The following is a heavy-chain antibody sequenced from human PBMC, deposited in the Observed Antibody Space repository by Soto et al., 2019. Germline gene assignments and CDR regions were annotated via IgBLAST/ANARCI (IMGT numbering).Heavy chain of an antibody. CDR2: IIPIFGTA. Sequence: QVQLVQSGAEVKKPGSSVKVSCKASGGTFSSYAISWVRQAPGQGLEWMGGIIPIFGTANYAQKFQGRVTITADESTSTAYMELSSLRSEDTAVYYCATAYDHRPDYYYYYGMDVWGQGTTVTVSS. D-gene: IGHD3-22*01. CDR3: ATAYDHRPDYYYYYGMDV. V-gene: IGHV1-69*01. CDR1: GGTFSSYA. J-gene: IGHJ6*02.